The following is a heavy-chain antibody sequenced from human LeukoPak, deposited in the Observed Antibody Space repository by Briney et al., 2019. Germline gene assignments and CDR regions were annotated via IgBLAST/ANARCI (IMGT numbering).Heavy chain of an antibody. J-gene: IGHJ6*03. CDR2: IHASENT. D-gene: IGHD3-10*01. Sequence: PSETLSLTCTFSGGSINNFYWSWIRQPAGKGLEWIGRIHASENTNYNPSLKSRVTMSVDTSKNQFSLKLSSVTAADTAVYYCARGSNYYGSGSADYYYMDVWGKGTTVTVSS. CDR3: ARGSNYYGSGSADYYYMDV. V-gene: IGHV4-4*07. CDR1: GGSINNFY.